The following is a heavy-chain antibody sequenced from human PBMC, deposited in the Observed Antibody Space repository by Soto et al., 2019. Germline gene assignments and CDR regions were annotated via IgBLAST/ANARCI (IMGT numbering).Heavy chain of an antibody. CDR1: GGTFSTSA. V-gene: IGHV1-69*12. J-gene: IGHJ6*02. D-gene: IGHD5-12*01. Sequence: QVQLEQSGAEVKKPGSSVKVSCKASGGTFSTSAISWVRQAPRQGLEWMGGFIPIFPTPDYAHKFQGRLTITADESTSTAYMELSGLKSDDTAVYYCARDKDRLPLGGNYYYILDVWGQGTTVTVSS. CDR2: FIPIFPTP. CDR3: ARDKDRLPLGGNYYYILDV.